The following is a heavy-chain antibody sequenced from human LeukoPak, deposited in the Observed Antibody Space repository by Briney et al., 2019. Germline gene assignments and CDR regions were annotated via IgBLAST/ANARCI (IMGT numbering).Heavy chain of an antibody. CDR2: IHISGTF. D-gene: IGHD3-3*01. CDR3: ARAAELYDFWGGYGPFDL. CDR1: GGSTKYYY. Sequence: SETLSLTCTVSGGSTKYYYWSWIRQPAGERLEWIGRIHISGTFNYNPSLESRVTMSIDTSKSSFFLNLTSVTAADTAVYFCARAAELYDFWGGYGPFDLWGQGKMVTVSS. V-gene: IGHV4-4*07. J-gene: IGHJ3*01.